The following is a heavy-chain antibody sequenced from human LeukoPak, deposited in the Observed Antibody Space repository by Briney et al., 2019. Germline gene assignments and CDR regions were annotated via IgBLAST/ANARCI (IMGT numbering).Heavy chain of an antibody. Sequence: GGSLRLSCAASGFTFSSYGMHWVRQAPGKGLEWVAVIWYDGSNKYYADSVKGRFTISRDNSKNTLYLQMNSLRAEDTAVYYCAKDRGYSSGCLDYWGQGTLVTGSS. CDR2: IWYDGSNK. V-gene: IGHV3-33*06. J-gene: IGHJ4*02. CDR1: GFTFSSYG. CDR3: AKDRGYSSGCLDY. D-gene: IGHD6-19*01.